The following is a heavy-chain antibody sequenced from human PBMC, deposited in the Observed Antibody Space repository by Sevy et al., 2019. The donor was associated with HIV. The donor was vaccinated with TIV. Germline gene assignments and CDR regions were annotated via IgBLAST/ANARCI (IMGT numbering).Heavy chain of an antibody. V-gene: IGHV3-23*01. CDR2: ISGSGGST. CDR1: GFTFSSYA. D-gene: IGHD3-22*01. CDR3: ARTYYYDSSGTKRGYDAFDI. J-gene: IGHJ3*02. Sequence: GGSLRLSCAASGFTFSSYAMSWVRQAPGKGLEWASVISGSGGSTYYADSVKRRFTISRDNSKNTLYLQMNSLRAEDTAVYYCARTYYYDSSGTKRGYDAFDIWGQGTMVTVSS.